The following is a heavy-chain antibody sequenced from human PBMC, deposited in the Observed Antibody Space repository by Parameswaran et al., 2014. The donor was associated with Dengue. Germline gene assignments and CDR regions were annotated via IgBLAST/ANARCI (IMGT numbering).Heavy chain of an antibody. CDR3: ARDEGSMDY. V-gene: IGHV4-4*02. D-gene: IGHD6-6*01. CDR2: IYHSGST. Sequence: WIRQPPGKGLEWIGEIYHSGSTNYNPSLKSRVTISVDKSKNQFSLKLSSVTAADTAVYYCARDEGSMDYWGQGTLVTVSS. J-gene: IGHJ4*02.